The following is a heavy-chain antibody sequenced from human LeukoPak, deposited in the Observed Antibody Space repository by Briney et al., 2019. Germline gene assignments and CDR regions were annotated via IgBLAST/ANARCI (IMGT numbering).Heavy chain of an antibody. Sequence: QTGGSLRLSCAASGFTFSRYWMHWVRQAPGKGLVWVSRINGDGSTTTYADSVKGQFTISRDNAKNTLYLQMNSLRAEDTALYYCVRDRAVTGTEDFYFDYWGQGTLVTVSS. V-gene: IGHV3-74*01. CDR3: VRDRAVTGTEDFYFDY. D-gene: IGHD1-1*01. J-gene: IGHJ4*02. CDR2: INGDGSTT. CDR1: GFTFSRYW.